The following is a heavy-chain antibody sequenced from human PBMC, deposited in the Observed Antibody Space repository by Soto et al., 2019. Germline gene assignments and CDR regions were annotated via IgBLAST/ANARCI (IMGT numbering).Heavy chain of an antibody. V-gene: IGHV4-4*02. CDR1: GDSLSSDKW. CDR3: AGVPLTSGVVSGRFDP. CDR2: ISHRGST. Sequence: QVHLQESGPRLVRPSGTLVLTCAVSGDSLSSDKWWTWVRQPPGKGLAWIGEISHRGSTNYSPSFKSRLSLSVATTKTQFSLRLTSVTAADTAVYYCAGVPLTSGVVSGRFDPWGQGIKVTVSS. J-gene: IGHJ5*02. D-gene: IGHD3-3*01.